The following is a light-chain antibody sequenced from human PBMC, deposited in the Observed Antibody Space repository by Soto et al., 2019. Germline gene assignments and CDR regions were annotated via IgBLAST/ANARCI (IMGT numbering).Light chain of an antibody. CDR1: QSVSSN. CDR3: QQYNNWWT. CDR2: GAS. J-gene: IGKJ1*01. V-gene: IGKV3-15*01. Sequence: EIVMTQSPATLSVSPGERATLSCRASQSVSSNLAWYPQKPGQAPRLLIYGASTRATGIPARFSGSGSGTEFTLTISSLQSEDFAVYYCQQYNNWWTFGQGTKVEI.